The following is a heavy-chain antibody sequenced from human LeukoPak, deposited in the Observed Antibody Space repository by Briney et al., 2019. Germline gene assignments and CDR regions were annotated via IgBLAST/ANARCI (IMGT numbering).Heavy chain of an antibody. J-gene: IGHJ5*02. CDR2: INPNSGGT. CDR3: ARDGSGSYYKPYNWFDP. Sequence: ASVKVSCKASGYTFTGYYMHWVRQAPGQGLEWMGWINPNSGGTNYAQKFQGRVTLTRDTSISTAYMELSRLRSDDTAVYYCARDGSGSYYKPYNWFDPWGQGTLVTVSS. D-gene: IGHD3-10*01. V-gene: IGHV1-2*02. CDR1: GYTFTGYY.